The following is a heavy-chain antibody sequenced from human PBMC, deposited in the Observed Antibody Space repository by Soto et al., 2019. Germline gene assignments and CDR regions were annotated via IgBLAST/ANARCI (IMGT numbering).Heavy chain of an antibody. CDR1: GFTFSGSA. D-gene: IGHD2-21*02. V-gene: IGHV3-73*01. J-gene: IGHJ4*02. Sequence: VGSLRLSCAVSGFTFSGSAMHWVRQASGKGLEWVGRIRSKANSYATAYAASVKGRFTISRDDSKNTAYLQMNSLKTEDTAVYYCTTAYCGGDCYPDYWGQGTLVTVSS. CDR3: TTAYCGGDCYPDY. CDR2: IRSKANSYAT.